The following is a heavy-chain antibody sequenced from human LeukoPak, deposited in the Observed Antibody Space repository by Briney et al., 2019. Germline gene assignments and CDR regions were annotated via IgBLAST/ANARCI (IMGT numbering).Heavy chain of an antibody. CDR2: IRSKANSYAT. J-gene: IGHJ4*02. CDR3: TTTDGDYGIDY. CDR1: GFSFSGFA. Sequence: PGGSLRLSCVTSGFSFSGFAMHWVRQASGKGLEWVGRIRSKANSYATAYAASVKGRFTISRDDSKNTAYLQMNSLKTEDTAVYYCTTTDGDYGIDYWGQGTLVTASS. V-gene: IGHV3-73*01. D-gene: IGHD4-17*01.